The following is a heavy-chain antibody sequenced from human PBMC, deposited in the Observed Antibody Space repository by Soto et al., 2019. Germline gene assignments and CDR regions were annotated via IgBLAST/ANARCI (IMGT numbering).Heavy chain of an antibody. CDR2: IIPIFGTA. CDR3: AGGVRITIFGVVIAQLDV. Sequence: QVQLVQSGAEVKKPGSSVKVSCKASGGTFSSYAISWVRQAPGQGLEWMGGIIPIFGTANYAQKFQGRVTITADKSTSTAYMELSSLRSEDTAVYYCAGGVRITIFGVVIAQLDVWGQGTTVTVSS. J-gene: IGHJ6*02. V-gene: IGHV1-69*06. CDR1: GGTFSSYA. D-gene: IGHD3-3*01.